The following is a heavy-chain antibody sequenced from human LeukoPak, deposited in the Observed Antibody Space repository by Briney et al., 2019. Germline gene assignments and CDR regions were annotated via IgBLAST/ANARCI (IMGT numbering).Heavy chain of an antibody. CDR2: IYYSGST. CDR1: GGSISSYY. J-gene: IGHJ5*02. V-gene: IGHV4-59*01. CDR3: ARKISVVAAQNWFDP. D-gene: IGHD2-15*01. Sequence: SETLSLTCTVSGGSISSYYWSWIRQPPGKGLEWIGYIYYSGSTNYNPSLKSRVTISVDTSKNQFSLKLSSVTAADTAVYYCARKISVVAAQNWFDPWGQGTLVTVSS.